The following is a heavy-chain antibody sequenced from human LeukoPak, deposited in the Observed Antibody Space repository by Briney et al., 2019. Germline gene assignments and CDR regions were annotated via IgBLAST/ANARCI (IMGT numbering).Heavy chain of an antibody. J-gene: IGHJ4*02. D-gene: IGHD2-2*01. CDR3: ASGRTDIVVVPATLRNYYFDY. CDR2: IMPLFGTA. V-gene: IGHV1-69*06. CDR1: GYTFTTYY. Sequence: ASVKVSCKASGYTFTTYYIHWVRQAPGQGLEWMGGIMPLFGTAKSAQKFQGRVTITADKSTSTAYMELSSLRSEDTAVYYCASGRTDIVVVPATLRNYYFDYWGQGTLVTVSS.